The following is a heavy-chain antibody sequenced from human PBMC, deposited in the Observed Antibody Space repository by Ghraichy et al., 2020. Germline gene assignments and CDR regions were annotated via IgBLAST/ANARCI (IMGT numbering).Heavy chain of an antibody. CDR3: ARVGENSSGYPPMGWYFDL. J-gene: IGHJ2*01. Sequence: SETLSLTCAVSGGSISSGGYSWSWIRQPPGKGLEWIGYIYHSASTYYNPSLKSRVTISVERFKNQFSLKLSSVTAADTAVYYCARVGENSSGYPPMGWYFDLWGRGTLVTVSS. D-gene: IGHD3-22*01. CDR1: GGSISSGGYS. V-gene: IGHV4-30-2*01. CDR2: IYHSAST.